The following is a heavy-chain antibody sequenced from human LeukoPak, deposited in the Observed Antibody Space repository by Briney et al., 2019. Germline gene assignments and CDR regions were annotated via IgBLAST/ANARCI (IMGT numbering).Heavy chain of an antibody. D-gene: IGHD6-13*01. Sequence: PLETLSFTCTVSGGSISSYYWSWIRQPAGKGLEWIGRIATSVSTNYNPSLRSRVTLSVDTSKNQFSLKLSSVTAADTAVYYCAIISAGAEFDYWGQGTLVTVSS. J-gene: IGHJ4*02. CDR2: IATSVST. CDR3: AIISAGAEFDY. CDR1: GGSISSYY. V-gene: IGHV4-4*07.